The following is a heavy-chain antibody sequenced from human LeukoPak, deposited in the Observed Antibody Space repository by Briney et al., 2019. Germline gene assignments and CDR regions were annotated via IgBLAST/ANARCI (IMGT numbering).Heavy chain of an antibody. CDR3: ARDPRGGFWSGYYFDY. Sequence: GAPVKVSCKASGYTFTSYYMHWVRQAPGQGLEWMGIINPSGGSTSYAQKFQGRVTMTRDTSTSTVYMELSSLRSEDTAVYYCARDPRGGFWSGYYFDYWGQGTLVTVSS. CDR1: GYTFTSYY. D-gene: IGHD3-3*01. V-gene: IGHV1-46*01. J-gene: IGHJ4*02. CDR2: INPSGGST.